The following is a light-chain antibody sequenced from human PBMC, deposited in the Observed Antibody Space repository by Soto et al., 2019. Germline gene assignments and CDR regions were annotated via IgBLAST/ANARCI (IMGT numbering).Light chain of an antibody. V-gene: IGLV2-18*01. CDR1: NSDVGSFNH. J-gene: IGLJ1*01. CDR2: EVT. CDR3: SLYTSSITYV. Sequence: LTQPPSVSGSLGQSVTISCTGTNSDVGSFNHISWYQQPPGTAPKLMIYEVTSRPSGVPDRFSGSKSGNTASLTISGLQAEDEADYYCSLYTSSITYVFGTGTKVTVL.